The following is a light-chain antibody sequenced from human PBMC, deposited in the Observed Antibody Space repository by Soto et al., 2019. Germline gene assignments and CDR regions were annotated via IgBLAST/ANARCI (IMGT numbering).Light chain of an antibody. CDR2: GAS. Sequence: VMTQSPATLSVYPGERATLSCRASQSVSSNLAWYQQKPGQAPRLLIYGASTRATGIPARFSGSGSGTEFTLTISSLQSEAFAVYYCQQYNNWPPVTFGQGTRLEIK. CDR3: QQYNNWPPVT. J-gene: IGKJ5*01. V-gene: IGKV3-15*01. CDR1: QSVSSN.